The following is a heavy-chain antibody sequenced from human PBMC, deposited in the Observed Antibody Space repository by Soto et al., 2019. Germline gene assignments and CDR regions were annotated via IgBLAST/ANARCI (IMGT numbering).Heavy chain of an antibody. Sequence: QVQLVQSGAEVKKPGASVKVSCKASGYTFTSYGISWVRQAPGQGLEWMGWISDYNGNTNYAQKLQGRVTMTPDTPTSTAYMELRSLRSDDTAVYYCARGNYSSGWYWNYYYYGMDVWGQGTTVTVSS. V-gene: IGHV1-18*01. D-gene: IGHD6-19*01. CDR3: ARGNYSSGWYWNYYYYGMDV. CDR1: GYTFTSYG. J-gene: IGHJ6*02. CDR2: ISDYNGNT.